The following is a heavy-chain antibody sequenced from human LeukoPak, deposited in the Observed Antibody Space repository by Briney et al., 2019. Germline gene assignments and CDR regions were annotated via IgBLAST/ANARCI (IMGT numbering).Heavy chain of an antibody. J-gene: IGHJ3*02. Sequence: GESLKISCKGSGYSFTSYWIGWVRQMPGKGLESMGIIYPGDSDTRYSPSFQGQVTISADKSISTAYLQWSSLKASDTAMYYCARESTAVATMDAFDIWGQGTMVTVSS. D-gene: IGHD5-12*01. CDR1: GYSFTSYW. CDR3: ARESTAVATMDAFDI. CDR2: IYPGDSDT. V-gene: IGHV5-51*01.